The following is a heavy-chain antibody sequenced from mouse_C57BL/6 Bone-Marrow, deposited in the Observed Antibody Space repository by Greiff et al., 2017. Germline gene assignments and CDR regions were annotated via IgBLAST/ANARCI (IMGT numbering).Heavy chain of an antibody. CDR1: GYTFTDYY. V-gene: IGHV1-19*01. CDR3: ARYDYPWFAY. Sequence: EVMLVESGPVLVKPGASVKMSCKASGYTFTDYYMNWVKQSHGKSLEWIGVINPYNGGTSYNQKFKGKATLTVDKSSSTAYMELNSLTSEDSAVYYCARYDYPWFAYWGQGTLVTVSA. D-gene: IGHD2-4*01. CDR2: INPYNGGT. J-gene: IGHJ3*01.